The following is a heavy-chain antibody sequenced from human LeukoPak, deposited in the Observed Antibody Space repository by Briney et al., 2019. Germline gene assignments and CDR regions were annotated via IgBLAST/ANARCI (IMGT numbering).Heavy chain of an antibody. J-gene: IGHJ1*01. D-gene: IGHD5-24*01. CDR2: ISSGGSGI. Sequence: GGSLRLSCAASGFTFSSFTMNWVRQTPGKGLEWVSSISSGGSGIFYADSVKGRFTVSRDNAKKSLLLQMNSLRADDAAVYYCARELSGDGYNPLAFWGQGTMVTVSS. CDR1: GFTFSSFT. CDR3: ARELSGDGYNPLAF. V-gene: IGHV3-21*01.